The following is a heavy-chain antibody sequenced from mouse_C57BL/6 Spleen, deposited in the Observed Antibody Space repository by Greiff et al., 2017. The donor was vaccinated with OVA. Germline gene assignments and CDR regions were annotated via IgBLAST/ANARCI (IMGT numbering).Heavy chain of an antibody. CDR3: ASSSGRLLLLDY. CDR2: IDPEDGET. J-gene: IGHJ2*01. V-gene: IGHV14-2*01. Sequence: DVKLQESGAELVKPGASVKLSCTASGFNIKDYYMHWVKQRTEQGLEWIGRIDPEDGETKYAPKFQGKATITADTSSNTAYLQLSSLTSEDTAVYYCASSSGRLLLLDYWGQGTTLTVSS. D-gene: IGHD2-3*01. CDR1: GFNIKDYY.